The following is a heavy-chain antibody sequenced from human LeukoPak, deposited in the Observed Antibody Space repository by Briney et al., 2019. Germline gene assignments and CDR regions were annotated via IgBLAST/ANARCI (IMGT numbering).Heavy chain of an antibody. CDR1: GGSISSSSYY. CDR3: ARDRTEYSSGLNAFDI. CDR2: IYYSGST. D-gene: IGHD6-19*01. Sequence: SETLSLTCTVSGGSISSSSYYWGWIRQPPGKGLEGFGSIYYSGSTYYNPSLKSRVTISVDTSKNQFSLKLSSVTAADTAVYYCARDRTEYSSGLNAFDIWGQGTMVTVSS. V-gene: IGHV4-39*07. J-gene: IGHJ3*02.